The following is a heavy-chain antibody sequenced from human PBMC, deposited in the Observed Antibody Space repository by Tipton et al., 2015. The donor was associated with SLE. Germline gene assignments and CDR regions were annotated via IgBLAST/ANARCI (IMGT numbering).Heavy chain of an antibody. Sequence: TLSLTCAVSGGSISSGGYSWSWIRQPPGKGLEWIGYIYYSGSTNYKPSLKSRVTISVDTSKNQFSLKLSSVTAADTAVYYCARDPYGNDAFDIWGQGTLVTVSS. V-gene: IGHV4-30-4*07. D-gene: IGHD4-17*01. CDR1: GGSISSGGYS. J-gene: IGHJ3*02. CDR2: IYYSGST. CDR3: ARDPYGNDAFDI.